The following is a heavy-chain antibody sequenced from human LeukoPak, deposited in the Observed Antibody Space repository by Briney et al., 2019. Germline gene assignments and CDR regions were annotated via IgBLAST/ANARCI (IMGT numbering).Heavy chain of an antibody. Sequence: GGSLRLSCAASGSTFRSYEMNWVRQAPGKGLEWVSYISSSGSTIYYADSVKGRFTISRDNAKNSLYLQMNSLRAEDAAVYYCARGYSGYDPYYFDYWGQGTLVTVSS. CDR1: GSTFRSYE. CDR2: ISSSGSTI. J-gene: IGHJ4*02. V-gene: IGHV3-48*03. D-gene: IGHD5-12*01. CDR3: ARGYSGYDPYYFDY.